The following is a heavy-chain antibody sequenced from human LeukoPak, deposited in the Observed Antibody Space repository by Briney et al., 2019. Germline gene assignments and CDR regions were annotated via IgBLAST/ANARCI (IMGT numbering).Heavy chain of an antibody. CDR3: AVETSQWRNVY. V-gene: IGHV1-24*01. Sequence: ASVKVSCKVSGKTLSDLSIHWLRQPPGKGLEWLGGSDPEDGERIYAQMFQGRVTMTEDTSIDTAYMELSSLRAEDTAVYFCAVETSQWRNVYWGQGTLVTVSS. CDR2: SDPEDGER. D-gene: IGHD2-8*01. J-gene: IGHJ4*02. CDR1: GKTLSDLS.